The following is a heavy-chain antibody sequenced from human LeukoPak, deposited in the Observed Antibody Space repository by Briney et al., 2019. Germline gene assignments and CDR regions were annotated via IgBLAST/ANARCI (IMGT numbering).Heavy chain of an antibody. CDR2: INPDGRDT. V-gene: IGHV3-7*01. CDR3: TSWVDTTAEYFQR. D-gene: IGHD1-1*01. Sequence: GGSLRPSCVVSGFTFNRCWMNWVRQAPGKGLEWVAHINPDGRDTYYVDSVKGRFTISRDNAQNSMYLQMNSLRVEDTAVYYCTSWVDTTAEYFQRWGQGTLVTVSS. J-gene: IGHJ1*01. CDR1: GFTFNRCW.